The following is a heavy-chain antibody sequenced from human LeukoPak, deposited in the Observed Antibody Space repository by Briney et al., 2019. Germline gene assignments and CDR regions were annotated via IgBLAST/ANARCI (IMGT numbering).Heavy chain of an antibody. V-gene: IGHV4-59*08. Sequence: SETLSLTCTVSRGSISSYYWSWIRQPPGKGLEWIGYINYSGSTNYNPSLQSRVTISVDTSKHQFSLKLSSVTAADPAVFYCARHEYSSSWYPPEYFDLWGRGTLVTVSS. CDR3: ARHEYSSSWYPPEYFDL. D-gene: IGHD6-13*01. CDR2: INYSGST. J-gene: IGHJ2*01. CDR1: RGSISSYY.